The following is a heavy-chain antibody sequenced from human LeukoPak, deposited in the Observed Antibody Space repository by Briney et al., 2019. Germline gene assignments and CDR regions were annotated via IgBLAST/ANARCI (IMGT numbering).Heavy chain of an antibody. CDR2: INQDGSEK. Sequence: GGSLRLSCAASGFTFSSYWMSWVRQAPGMGLEWVANINQDGSEKYYVDSVKGRFTISRDNAKNSLYLQMNSLRAEDTAVYYCARARRYLGYCSGGSCYGYFDYWGQGTLVTVSS. CDR3: ARARRYLGYCSGGSCYGYFDY. V-gene: IGHV3-7*01. J-gene: IGHJ4*02. D-gene: IGHD2-15*01. CDR1: GFTFSSYW.